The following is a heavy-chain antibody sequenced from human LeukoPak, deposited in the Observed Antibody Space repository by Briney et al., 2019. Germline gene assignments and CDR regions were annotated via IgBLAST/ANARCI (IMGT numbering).Heavy chain of an antibody. CDR2: IYTSGST. CDR1: GGSISSGSYY. V-gene: IGHV4-61*02. CDR3: ARPGSDDAFDI. Sequence: SETLSLTCTVSGGSISSGSYYWSWIRQPAGKGLEWIGRIYTSGSTNYNPSLKSRVTISVDTSKNQFSLKLSSVTAADTAVYYCARPGSDDAFDIWGQGTMVTVSS. D-gene: IGHD7-27*01. J-gene: IGHJ3*02.